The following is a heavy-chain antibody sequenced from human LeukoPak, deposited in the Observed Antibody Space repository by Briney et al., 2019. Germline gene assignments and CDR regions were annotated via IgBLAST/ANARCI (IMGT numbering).Heavy chain of an antibody. CDR3: ARSSYSSSWYYFDY. D-gene: IGHD6-13*01. Sequence: SETLSLTCAVYGGSFSGYYWSWIRQPPGKGLEWIGEINHSGSTNYNPSLKSRVTISVDTSKNQFSLKPSSVTAADTAVYYCARSSYSSSWYYFDYWGQGTLVTVSS. V-gene: IGHV4-34*01. CDR1: GGSFSGYY. J-gene: IGHJ4*02. CDR2: INHSGST.